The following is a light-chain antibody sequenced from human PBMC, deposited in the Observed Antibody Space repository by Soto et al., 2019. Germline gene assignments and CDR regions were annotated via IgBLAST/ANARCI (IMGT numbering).Light chain of an antibody. V-gene: IGLV2-14*01. Sequence: QPVLTQPASVSGSPGQSITISCTGTSSDVGGYKYVSWYQQHPGKAPKLMIYEVSNRPSGVSNRFSGSKSGNTASLTISGLQAEDEADYYCSSYTTSRILNVFGTGTKLTVL. CDR1: SSDVGGYKY. CDR3: SSYTTSRILNV. J-gene: IGLJ1*01. CDR2: EVS.